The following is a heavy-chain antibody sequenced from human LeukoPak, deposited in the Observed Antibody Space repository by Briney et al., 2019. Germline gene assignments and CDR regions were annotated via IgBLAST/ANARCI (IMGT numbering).Heavy chain of an antibody. Sequence: PGGSLRLSCAASGFTFSYNWMHWVRQAPGKGLVWVSRISSDGRTTHYADSVKGRFTISRDSAKNTLFLQMNDLRAEDTAVYYCLGYCSGSPNWGQGTLVTVSS. V-gene: IGHV3-74*01. CDR2: ISSDGRTT. J-gene: IGHJ4*02. CDR1: GFTFSYNW. D-gene: IGHD3-10*02. CDR3: LGYCSGSPN.